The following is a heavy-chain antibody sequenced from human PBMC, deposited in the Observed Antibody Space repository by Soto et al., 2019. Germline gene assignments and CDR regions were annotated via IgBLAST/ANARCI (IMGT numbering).Heavy chain of an antibody. V-gene: IGHV1-18*01. CDR3: ARTVEYDSIPYYYADF. J-gene: IGHJ4*01. CDR2: ISGYNGNT. CDR1: GYTFNTYA. D-gene: IGHD2-21*01. Sequence: ASVKVSCKASGYTFNTYAITWVRQAPGQGLEWMGWISGYNGNTNYAQTLQGRGTMTTDTSTSTAYLELRSLRSDDTAVYYCARTVEYDSIPYYYADFRGQGTLVTVSS.